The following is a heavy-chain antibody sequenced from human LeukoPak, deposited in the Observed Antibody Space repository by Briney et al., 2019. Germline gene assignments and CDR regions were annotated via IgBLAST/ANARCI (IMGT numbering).Heavy chain of an antibody. Sequence: PGGSLRLSCAASGFTFSNAWMSWVRQAPGKGLEWLSYIDSSGDVIYYADSVKGRFTISRDNAKNSVFLQMNSLRAEDTAVYYCAKAGDFWSGYRYYYYMDVWGKGTTVTVSS. J-gene: IGHJ6*03. D-gene: IGHD3-3*01. CDR1: GFTFSNAW. V-gene: IGHV3-11*01. CDR2: IDSSGDVI. CDR3: AKAGDFWSGYRYYYYMDV.